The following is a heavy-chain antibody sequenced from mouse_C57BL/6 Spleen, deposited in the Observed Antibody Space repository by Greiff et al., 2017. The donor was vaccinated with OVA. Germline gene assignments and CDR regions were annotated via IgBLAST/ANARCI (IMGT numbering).Heavy chain of an antibody. CDR3: TTLRGGTFIDY. Sequence: VHVKQSGAELVRPGASVKLSCTASGFNIKDYYMHWVKQRPEQGLEWIGRIDPEDGDTEYAPKFQGKATMTADTSSNTAYLQLSSLTSEDTAIYYCTTLRGGTFIDYWGQGTTLTVSS. V-gene: IGHV14-1*01. CDR1: GFNIKDYY. D-gene: IGHD4-1*01. CDR2: IDPEDGDT. J-gene: IGHJ2*01.